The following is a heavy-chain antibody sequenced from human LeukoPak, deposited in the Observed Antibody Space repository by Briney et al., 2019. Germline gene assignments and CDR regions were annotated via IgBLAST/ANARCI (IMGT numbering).Heavy chain of an antibody. Sequence: GGSLRLSCAASGFAFSRYVMHWVRQSPGQGLEDVSTISSSGGSTYYANSVKGRFTISRDNSKNKVYLQMGSLRTEDMAVYYCASSYDYGFSFDYWGQGTLVTVSS. J-gene: IGHJ4*02. CDR3: ASSYDYGFSFDY. CDR2: ISSSGGST. CDR1: GFAFSRYV. V-gene: IGHV3-64*01. D-gene: IGHD3-10*01.